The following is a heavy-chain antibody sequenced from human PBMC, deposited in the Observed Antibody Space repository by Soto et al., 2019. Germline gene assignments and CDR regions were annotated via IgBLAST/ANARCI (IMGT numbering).Heavy chain of an antibody. J-gene: IGHJ4*02. CDR2: IKQDGSEK. CDR1: GFTFSSYW. CDR3: ARIYSSGWHLYFDY. V-gene: IGHV3-7*01. Sequence: PGGSLRLSCAASGFTFSSYWMSWVRQAPGKGLEWVANIKQDGSEKYYVDCVKGRFTISRDSAKNSLYLQMSSLRADDTAVYYCARIYSSGWHLYFDYWGQGTLVTVSS. D-gene: IGHD6-19*01.